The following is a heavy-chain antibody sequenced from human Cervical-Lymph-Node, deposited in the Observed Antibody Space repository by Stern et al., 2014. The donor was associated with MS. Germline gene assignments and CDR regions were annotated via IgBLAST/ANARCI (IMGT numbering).Heavy chain of an antibody. Sequence: VHLVESGAEVKKPGSSVKVSCKASGGTFSNYAPSWVRQAPGQGLEWMGGIVPLFGKPNYAQKFQGRVTITADESTSTAYMDLSSLRSEDTAVYYCASPLTATSVPFGYYGMDVWGQGTTVTVS. CDR3: ASPLTATSVPFGYYGMDV. D-gene: IGHD4-17*01. CDR2: IVPLFGKP. J-gene: IGHJ6*02. V-gene: IGHV1-69*01. CDR1: GGTFSNYA.